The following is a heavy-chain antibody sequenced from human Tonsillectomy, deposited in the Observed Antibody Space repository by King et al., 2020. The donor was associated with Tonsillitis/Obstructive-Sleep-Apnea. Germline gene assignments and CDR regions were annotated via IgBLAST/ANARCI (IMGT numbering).Heavy chain of an antibody. D-gene: IGHD3-3*01. J-gene: IGHJ6*02. CDR3: APVRYYDFWSGYPGDV. CDR1: GFTFSSYW. Sequence: VQLVESGGGLVQPGGSLRLSCAASGFTFSSYWMSWVRQAPGKGLEWVANIKQDGSEKYYVDSVKGRFTISRDNAKNSLYLQMNSLRAEDTAVYYCAPVRYYDFWSGYPGDVWGQGTTVTVSS. V-gene: IGHV3-7*03. CDR2: IKQDGSEK.